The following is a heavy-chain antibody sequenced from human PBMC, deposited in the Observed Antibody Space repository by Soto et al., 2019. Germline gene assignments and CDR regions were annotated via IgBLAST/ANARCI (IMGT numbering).Heavy chain of an antibody. Sequence: GESLNISGKVSGYSFTSYWIGWVRQMPGKGLEWMGIIYPGDSDTRYSPSFQGQVTISADKSISTAYLQWSSLKASDTAMYYWARPPYGSGSYLYYYYGMDVWGQGTTVTVSS. CDR2: IYPGDSDT. D-gene: IGHD3-10*01. J-gene: IGHJ6*02. V-gene: IGHV5-51*01. CDR3: ARPPYGSGSYLYYYYGMDV. CDR1: GYSFTSYW.